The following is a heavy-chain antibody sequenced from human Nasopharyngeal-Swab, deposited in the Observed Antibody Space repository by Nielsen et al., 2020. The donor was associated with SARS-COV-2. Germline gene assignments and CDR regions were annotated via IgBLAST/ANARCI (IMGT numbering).Heavy chain of an antibody. CDR2: ISWNSGSI. D-gene: IGHD6-13*01. CDR3: AKDKDRSSSWYDY. V-gene: IGHV3-9*01. J-gene: IGHJ4*02. CDR1: GFTFDDYA. Sequence: GGSLRLSCAASGFTFDDYAMHWVRQAPGKGLEWVSGISWNSGSIGYADSVKGRFTISRDNAKNSLYLQMNSLRAEDTALYYCAKDKDRSSSWYDYWGQGTLVTVSS.